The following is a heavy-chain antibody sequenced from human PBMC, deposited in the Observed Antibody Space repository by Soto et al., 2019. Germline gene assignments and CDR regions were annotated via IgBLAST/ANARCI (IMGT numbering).Heavy chain of an antibody. V-gene: IGHV1-3*03. CDR1: GYAFASYS. D-gene: IGHD3-3*01. Sequence: GVPVKVACKASGYAFASYSLQRASQAPGQKFKWLGWIGVLNGNTKSSQKFQDRVTFDRTASGSTVSMECNSLRSEDMAIYFCARVSRGPNSAILYYDTWGQGSLLTFAS. J-gene: IGHJ4*02. CDR3: ARVSRGPNSAILYYDT. CDR2: IGVLNGNT.